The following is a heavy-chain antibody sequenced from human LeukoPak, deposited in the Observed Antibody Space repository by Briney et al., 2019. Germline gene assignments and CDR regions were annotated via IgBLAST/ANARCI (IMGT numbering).Heavy chain of an antibody. Sequence: GASVKVSCKASGYTFTGYYMHWVRQAPGQGLEWMGWINPNSGGTNYAQKFQGRVTMTRGTSISTAYMELSRLRSDDTAVYYCARDHHYYDSMEPEKRLDYWGQGTLVTVSS. CDR3: ARDHHYYDSMEPEKRLDY. D-gene: IGHD3-22*01. CDR2: INPNSGGT. V-gene: IGHV1-2*02. J-gene: IGHJ4*02. CDR1: GYTFTGYY.